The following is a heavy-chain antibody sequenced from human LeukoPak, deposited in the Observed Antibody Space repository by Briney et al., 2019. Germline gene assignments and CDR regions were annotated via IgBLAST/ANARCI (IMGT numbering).Heavy chain of an antibody. CDR2: ISASGGSI. J-gene: IGHJ6*04. CDR3: AELGITMIGGV. D-gene: IGHD3-10*02. Sequence: PGGSLRLSCEASGFNFNTYSMAWVRQAPGKGLEWVSAISASGGSIYYADSVKGRFTISRDNAKNSLYLQMNSLRAEDTAVYYCAELGITMIGGVWGKGTTVTISS. V-gene: IGHV3-21*01. CDR1: GFNFNTYS.